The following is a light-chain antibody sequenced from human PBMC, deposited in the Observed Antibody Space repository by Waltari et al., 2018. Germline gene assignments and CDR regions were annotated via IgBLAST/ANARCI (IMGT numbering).Light chain of an antibody. CDR3: QQGNIWPPII. CDR2: GAS. V-gene: IGKV3-11*01. Sequence: EVVLPQSPGTLSLSPGERATLSCRAIQIFRNTLAWYQWKPGQAPRLLIYGASNRATGIPGRISGSGSGTDFTLTISSLEPEDSAVYYCQQGNIWPPIIFGGGTKVVIK. CDR1: QIFRNT. J-gene: IGKJ4*01.